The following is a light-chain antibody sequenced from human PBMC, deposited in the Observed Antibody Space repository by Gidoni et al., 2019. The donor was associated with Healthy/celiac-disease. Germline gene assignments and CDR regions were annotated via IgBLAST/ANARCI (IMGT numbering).Light chain of an antibody. CDR1: QSVLYSTNNKNY. CDR3: QQSYSTPWT. Sequence: DIVMIQSPDPLAVSLGERATINCKDSQSVLYSTNNKNYLAWYQQKPGQPPQLLIYWASTRESGVPGRFSGSGSGTDFTLTISSLQAEDVAVYYCQQSYSTPWTFGQGTKVEIK. CDR2: WAS. J-gene: IGKJ1*01. V-gene: IGKV4-1*01.